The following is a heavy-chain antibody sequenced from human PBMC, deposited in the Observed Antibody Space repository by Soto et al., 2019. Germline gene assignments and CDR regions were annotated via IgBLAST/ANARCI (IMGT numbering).Heavy chain of an antibody. V-gene: IGHV4-61*08. Sequence: SETLSLTCTVSGGSVSSGDYYWSWIRQPPGKGLEWIGYIYYSGSTNYNPSLKSRVSISLDTSENQFSLRLTSVTAADTAVYYCARIPVDTYMINWFDPWGQGTLVTVS. J-gene: IGHJ5*02. D-gene: IGHD5-18*01. CDR1: GGSVSSGDYY. CDR2: IYYSGST. CDR3: ARIPVDTYMINWFDP.